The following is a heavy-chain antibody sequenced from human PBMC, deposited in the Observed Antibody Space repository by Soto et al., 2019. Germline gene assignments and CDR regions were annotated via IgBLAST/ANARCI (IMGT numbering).Heavy chain of an antibody. D-gene: IGHD3-10*01. CDR2: ISYSGST. Sequence: TLSLTCSVSGASITTYYWSWIRQPPGKGLEWIGSISYSGSTKYNPSLESRVMISLDTSKNQFSLRLTSVTAADTALYYCARDWDSSGLFDPWGQGALVTVSS. V-gene: IGHV4-59*01. CDR3: ARDWDSSGLFDP. J-gene: IGHJ5*02. CDR1: GASITTYY.